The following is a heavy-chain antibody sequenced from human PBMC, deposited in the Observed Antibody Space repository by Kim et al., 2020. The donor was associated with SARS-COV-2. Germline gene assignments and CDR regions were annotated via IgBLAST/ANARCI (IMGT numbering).Heavy chain of an antibody. CDR1: GFTFSSYG. V-gene: IGHV3-33*01. J-gene: IGHJ6*02. Sequence: GGSLRLSCAASGFTFSSYGMHWVRQAPGKGLEWVAVIWYDGSNKYYADSVKGRFTISRDNSKNTLYLQMNSLRAEDTAVYYCARDGGNIHVYYYYYGMDVWGQGTTVTVSS. CDR3: ARDGGNIHVYYYYYGMDV. CDR2: IWYDGSNK. D-gene: IGHD3-16*01.